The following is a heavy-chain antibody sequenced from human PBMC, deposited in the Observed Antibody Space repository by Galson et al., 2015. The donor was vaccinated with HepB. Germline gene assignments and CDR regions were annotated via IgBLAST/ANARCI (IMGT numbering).Heavy chain of an antibody. V-gene: IGHV3-30*02. J-gene: IGHJ5*02. Sequence: SLRLSCAASGFTFSSYGMHWVRQAPGKGLEWVAFIRYDGSNKYYADSVKGRFTISRDNSKNTLYLQMNSLRAEDTAVYYCAKDGRNDILTGPWGQGTLVTVSS. CDR1: GFTFSSYG. CDR3: AKDGRNDILTGP. CDR2: IRYDGSNK. D-gene: IGHD3-9*01.